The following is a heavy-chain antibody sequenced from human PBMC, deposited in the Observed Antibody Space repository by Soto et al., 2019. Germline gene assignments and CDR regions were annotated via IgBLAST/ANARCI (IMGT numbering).Heavy chain of an antibody. CDR3: ARGWGYDTSDYYYAY. D-gene: IGHD3-22*01. V-gene: IGHV1-69*01. CDR2: IIPIFGTA. Sequence: QVQLVQSGAEVRKPGSSVKVSCKASGGTFSRHAISWVRQAPGQGREWMGGIIPIFGTANHAQKLQGRVTIIADESTSTAYMELIRLRSEDTAIYYCARGWGYDTSDYYYAYWGQGTLVIVSS. J-gene: IGHJ4*02. CDR1: GGTFSRHA.